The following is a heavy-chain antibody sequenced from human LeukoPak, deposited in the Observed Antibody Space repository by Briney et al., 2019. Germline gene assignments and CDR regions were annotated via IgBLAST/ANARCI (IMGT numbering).Heavy chain of an antibody. CDR3: ARDRTIRGLDY. CDR1: DGSINSYY. CDR2: IYYNGNT. D-gene: IGHD3-10*01. J-gene: IGHJ4*02. V-gene: IGHV4-59*01. Sequence: SETLSLTCSVSDGSINSYYWNWIRRPPGKGLEWIGYIYYNGNTNYNPSLKSRVTISVDTSKNQFSLKLSSVTAAGTAVYYCARDRTIRGLDYWGQGTLVTVSS.